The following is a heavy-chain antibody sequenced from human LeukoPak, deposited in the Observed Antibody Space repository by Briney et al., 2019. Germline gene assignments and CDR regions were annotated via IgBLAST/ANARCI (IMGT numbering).Heavy chain of an antibody. D-gene: IGHD3-22*01. CDR3: AYGDYYDSSGYYSSY. Sequence: GGSLRLSCAASGFTVSSNYMSWVRQAPGKGLEWASVIYSGGSTYYADSVKGRFTISRDNSKNTLYLQMNSLRAEDTAVYYCAYGDYYDSSGYYSSYWGQGTLVTVSS. CDR1: GFTVSSNY. V-gene: IGHV3-53*01. J-gene: IGHJ4*02. CDR2: IYSGGST.